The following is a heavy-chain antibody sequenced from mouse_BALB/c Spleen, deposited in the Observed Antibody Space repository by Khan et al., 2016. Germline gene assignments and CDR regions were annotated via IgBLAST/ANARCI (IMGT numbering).Heavy chain of an antibody. Sequence: QIQLVQSGPELKKPGETVKISCKAPGYTFTNYGMNWVKQAPGKGLKWMGWINTNTGEPTYAEEFKGHFVFSLETSASTAYLHINNLKNEDTATXYCADDYYGSNWFAYWGQGTLVTVSA. CDR2: INTNTGEP. V-gene: IGHV9-3*02. J-gene: IGHJ3*01. CDR3: ADDYYGSNWFAY. D-gene: IGHD1-1*01. CDR1: GYTFTNYG.